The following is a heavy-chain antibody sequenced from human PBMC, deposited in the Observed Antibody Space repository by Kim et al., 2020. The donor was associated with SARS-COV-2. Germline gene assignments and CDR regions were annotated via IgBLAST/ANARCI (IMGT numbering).Heavy chain of an antibody. V-gene: IGHV4-39*01. CDR3: ARQGVRYDFWSGYYNDYYYYGMDV. J-gene: IGHJ6*02. D-gene: IGHD3-3*01. CDR2: IYYSGST. CDR1: GGSISSSSYY. Sequence: SETLSLTCTVSGGSISSSSYYWGWIRQPPGKGLEWIGSIYYSGSTYYNPSLKSRVTISVDTSKNQFSLKLSSVTAADTAVYYCARQGVRYDFWSGYYNDYYYYGMDVWGQGTTVTVSS.